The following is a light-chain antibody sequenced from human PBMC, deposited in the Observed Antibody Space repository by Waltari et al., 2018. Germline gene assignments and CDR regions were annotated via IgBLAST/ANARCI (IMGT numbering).Light chain of an antibody. J-gene: IGLJ3*02. CDR1: AANIGAGHD. V-gene: IGLV1-40*01. CDR2: SNT. Sequence: QSVLTQPPSVSGAPGQRVTISCTGSAANIGAGHDVHWYQSLPGTAPKLLIYSNTHRPSGVPDRCSGSRAGSSASLAMTGLQTEDEATYYCQSYGNAHVMCGGGTQLTVL. CDR3: QSYGNAHVM.